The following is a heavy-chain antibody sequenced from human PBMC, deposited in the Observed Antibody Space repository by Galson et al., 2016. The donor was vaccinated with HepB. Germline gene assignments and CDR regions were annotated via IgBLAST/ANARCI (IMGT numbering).Heavy chain of an antibody. CDR3: LSTTLTTTL. CDR1: GFTFSDLG. D-gene: IGHD4-17*01. V-gene: IGHV3-23*01. J-gene: IGHJ4*02. CDR2: ISDRGDKT. Sequence: SLRLSCAASGFTFSDLGMRWVRQAPGKGLEWVSSISDRGDKTFYADSVKGRFTVSRDNSKNTLFLHMTSLRADDTALYYCLSTTLTTTLGGQGTLVIVSA.